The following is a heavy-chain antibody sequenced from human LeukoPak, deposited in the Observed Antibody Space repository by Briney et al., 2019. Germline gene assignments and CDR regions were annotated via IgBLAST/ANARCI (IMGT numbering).Heavy chain of an antibody. CDR1: DGSISTYY. J-gene: IGHJ4*02. CDR3: ARDLTTVATI. D-gene: IGHD4-11*01. V-gene: IGHV4-4*07. CDR2: MHINGST. Sequence: SETLSLTCTVSDGSISTYYWDWIRQPAGKGLQWIGRMHINGSTDYNPSLKSRVTMSLDTSKNQFSLKLRAMTPADMAVYYCARDLTTVATIWGRGTLVTVST.